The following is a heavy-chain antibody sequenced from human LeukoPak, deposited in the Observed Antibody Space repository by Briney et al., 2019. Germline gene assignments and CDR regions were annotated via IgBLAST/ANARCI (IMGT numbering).Heavy chain of an antibody. Sequence: LTGGSLRLFCAASGFTFSSYAMSWVRQAPGKGLEWVSAISGSGGSTYYADSVKGRFTISRDNSKNTLYLQMNSLRAEDTAVYYCAKVGFGYDILTGYYGGYYYYMDVWGKGTTVTISS. CDR3: AKVGFGYDILTGYYGGYYYYMDV. J-gene: IGHJ6*03. D-gene: IGHD3-9*01. V-gene: IGHV3-23*01. CDR1: GFTFSSYA. CDR2: ISGSGGST.